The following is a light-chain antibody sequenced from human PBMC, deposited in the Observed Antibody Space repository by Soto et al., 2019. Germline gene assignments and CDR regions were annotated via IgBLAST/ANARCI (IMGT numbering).Light chain of an antibody. Sequence: DSERAGSPSAVTERVEERATGTYRASQSISSWLAWYQQKPGKAPKLLIYDASTLQSGVPSRYSGNGSGTDFTLTISNLLSDDFASYYGQQYASYFPWTFGQGTKVDIK. CDR1: QSISSW. CDR3: QQYASYFPWT. J-gene: IGKJ1*01. CDR2: DAS. V-gene: IGKV1-5*01.